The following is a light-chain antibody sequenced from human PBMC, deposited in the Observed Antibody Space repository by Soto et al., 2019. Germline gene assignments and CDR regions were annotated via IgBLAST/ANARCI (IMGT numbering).Light chain of an antibody. Sequence: DIQMTQTHSTLSASVGDRVTITCRASQTIGSWLAWYQQKPGTPPKLLIYDASTLQSGVPSRFSGSGSGTEFTLTISCLQPADFATYYCQQYDNYPLTFGGGTKVDIK. J-gene: IGKJ4*01. CDR3: QQYDNYPLT. CDR2: DAS. V-gene: IGKV1-5*01. CDR1: QTIGSW.